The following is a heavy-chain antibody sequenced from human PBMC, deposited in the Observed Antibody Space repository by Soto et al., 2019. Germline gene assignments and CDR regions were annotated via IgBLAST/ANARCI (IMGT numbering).Heavy chain of an antibody. CDR2: IKRKTDGETT. V-gene: IGHV3-15*01. Sequence: GGSLRLSCGASGFSFNNAWMSWVRQAPGKGLEWVGRIKRKTDGETTDYAAPVTGRFTISRDDSQNTLYLQMNSLRAEDTAVYYCARDIGEMSAVWGQGTQVTVSS. CDR1: GFSFNNAW. CDR3: ARDIGEMSAV. J-gene: IGHJ4*02. D-gene: IGHD3-10*01.